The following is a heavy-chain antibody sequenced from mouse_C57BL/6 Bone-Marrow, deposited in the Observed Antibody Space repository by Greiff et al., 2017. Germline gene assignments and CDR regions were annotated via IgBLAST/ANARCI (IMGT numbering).Heavy chain of an antibody. J-gene: IGHJ2*01. Sequence: EVNVVESGAGLVKPGGSLKLSCAASGFTFSSYAMSWVRQTPEKRLEWVAYISSGGDYTYYAANVKGRFTISRDNARNTLYLQMSSLKSVDTTMYYCTRDRGQLRPYFDYWGQGTTLTVSS. D-gene: IGHD3-2*02. CDR1: GFTFSSYA. V-gene: IGHV5-9-1*02. CDR3: TRDRGQLRPYFDY. CDR2: ISSGGDYT.